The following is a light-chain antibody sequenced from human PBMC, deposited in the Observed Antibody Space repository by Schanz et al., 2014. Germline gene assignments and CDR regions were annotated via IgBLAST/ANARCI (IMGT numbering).Light chain of an antibody. J-gene: IGLJ3*02. CDR2: SNN. CDR3: ATWDDSLSGWV. Sequence: QSVLAQPPSASGTPGQRVTISCSGSSSNIGSNPVNWYQQLPGTAPKLLIYSNNQRPSGVPDRFSGSKSGTSASLAISGLRPEDEADYYCATWDDSLSGWVFGGGTKLTVL. CDR1: SSNIGSNP. V-gene: IGLV1-47*02.